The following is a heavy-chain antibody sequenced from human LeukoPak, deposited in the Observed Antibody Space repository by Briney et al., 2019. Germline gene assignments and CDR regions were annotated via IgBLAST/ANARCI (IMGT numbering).Heavy chain of an antibody. D-gene: IGHD4-17*01. CDR1: GGSISSYY. V-gene: IGHV4-59*01. J-gene: IGHJ5*02. Sequence: SETLSLTCTVSGGSISSYYWSWIRQPPGKGLEWIGYIYYSGSTNYNPSLKSRVTISVDTSKNQFSLKLSSVTAADTAVYYCARGDYLSNWFDPWGQGTLVTVSS. CDR3: ARGDYLSNWFDP. CDR2: IYYSGST.